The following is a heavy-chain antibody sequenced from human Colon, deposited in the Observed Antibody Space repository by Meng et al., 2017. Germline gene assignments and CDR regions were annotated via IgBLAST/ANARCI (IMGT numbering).Heavy chain of an antibody. CDR2: IDHTGNT. CDR3: ARVGPGELPNFFDP. Sequence: VQVQDAGPGVVNASGTLSLTCAFSGGTIRSGDGWSWVRQPPGKGLEWIAEIDHTGNTNYNPSLKSRVTISVDKSKNQCALKLSFMTAADTAVYYCARVGPGELPNFFDPWGQGTLVTVSS. CDR1: GGTIRSGDG. J-gene: IGHJ5*02. V-gene: IGHV4-4*02. D-gene: IGHD1-7*01.